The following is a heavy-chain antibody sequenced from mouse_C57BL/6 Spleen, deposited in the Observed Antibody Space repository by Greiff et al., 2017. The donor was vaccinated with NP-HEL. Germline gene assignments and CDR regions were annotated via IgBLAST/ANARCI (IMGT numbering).Heavy chain of an antibody. J-gene: IGHJ2*01. CDR2: ISDGGSYT. Sequence: EVQVVESGGGLVKPGGSLKLSCAASGFTFSSYAMSWVRQTPEKRLEWVATISDGGSYTYYPDNVKGRFTISRDNAKNNLYLQMSHLKSEDTAMYYCARDGYDSNYVYFDYWGQGTTLTVSS. CDR3: ARDGYDSNYVYFDY. CDR1: GFTFSSYA. V-gene: IGHV5-4*01. D-gene: IGHD2-5*01.